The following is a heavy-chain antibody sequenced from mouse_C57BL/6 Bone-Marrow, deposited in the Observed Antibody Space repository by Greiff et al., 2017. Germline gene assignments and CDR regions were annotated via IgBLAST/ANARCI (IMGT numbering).Heavy chain of an antibody. V-gene: IGHV1-53*01. CDR2: INPSNGGT. D-gene: IGHD2-1*01. CDR3: ARGAFYYGNPYYYAMDY. CDR1: GYTFTSYW. J-gene: IGHJ4*01. Sequence: VQLQQPRTELVKPGASVKLSCKASGYTFTSYWMHWVKQRPGQGLEWIGNINPSNGGTNYNEKFKSKATLTVDKSSSTAYMQLSSLTSEDSAVYYCARGAFYYGNPYYYAMDYWGQGTSVTVSS.